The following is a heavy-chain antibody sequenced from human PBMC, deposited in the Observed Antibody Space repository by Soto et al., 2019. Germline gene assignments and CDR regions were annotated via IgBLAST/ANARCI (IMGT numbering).Heavy chain of an antibody. CDR1: GYTLTELS. V-gene: IGHV1-24*01. CDR3: ATSAVAGNRYYYYMDV. Sequence: ASVKVSCKVSGYTLTELSMHWVRQAPGKGLEWMGGFDPEDGETIYAQKFQGRVTMTEDTSTDTAYMELSSLRSEDTAVYYCATSAVAGNRYYYYMDVWGKGTTVTVSS. J-gene: IGHJ6*03. D-gene: IGHD6-19*01. CDR2: FDPEDGET.